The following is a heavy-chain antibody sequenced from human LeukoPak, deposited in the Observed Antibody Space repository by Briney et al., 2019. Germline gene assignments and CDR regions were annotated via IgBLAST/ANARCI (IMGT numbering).Heavy chain of an antibody. Sequence: PGGSLRLSCAASGFTFSSYGMHWVRQAPGKGLEWVAVISYDGSNKYYADSVKGRFTISRDNSKNTLYLQMNSLRAEDTAVYYCAKDLDTAMGFDYWGQGTLVTVSS. V-gene: IGHV3-30*18. CDR3: AKDLDTAMGFDY. D-gene: IGHD5-18*01. CDR1: GFTFSSYG. CDR2: ISYDGSNK. J-gene: IGHJ4*02.